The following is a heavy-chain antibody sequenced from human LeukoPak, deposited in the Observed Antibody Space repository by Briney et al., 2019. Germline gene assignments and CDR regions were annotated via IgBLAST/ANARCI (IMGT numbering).Heavy chain of an antibody. J-gene: IGHJ4*02. D-gene: IGHD6-19*01. CDR2: IYSGGST. Sequence: GGSLRLFCAASGFTVSSNYMSWVRQAPGKGLEWVSVIYSGGSTYYADSVKGRFTISRDNSKNTLYLQMNSLRAEDTAVYYCAKSGIAVAGLDYWGQGTLVTVSS. V-gene: IGHV3-53*05. CDR1: GFTVSSNY. CDR3: AKSGIAVAGLDY.